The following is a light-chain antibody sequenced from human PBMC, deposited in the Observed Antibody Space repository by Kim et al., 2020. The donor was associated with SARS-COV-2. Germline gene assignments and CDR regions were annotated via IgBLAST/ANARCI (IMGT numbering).Light chain of an antibody. Sequence: VTIACSGSSSNIGSNTVNWDQQLPGTAPKLLIYSNNQRPSGVPDRFSGSKSGTSASLAISGLQSEDEADYYCAAWDDSLNGPYYVFGTGTKVTVL. CDR1: SSNIGSNT. CDR3: AAWDDSLNGPYYV. J-gene: IGLJ1*01. V-gene: IGLV1-44*01. CDR2: SNN.